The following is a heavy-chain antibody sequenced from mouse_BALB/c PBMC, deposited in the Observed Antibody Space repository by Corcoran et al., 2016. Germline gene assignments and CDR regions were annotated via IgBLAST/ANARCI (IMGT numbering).Heavy chain of an antibody. V-gene: IGHV14-1*02. CDR2: IDPENGNT. CDR3: APGSAY. Sequence: EVQLQQSGAELVRPGALVKLSCKASGFNIKDYYMHWVKQRPEQGLEWIGWIDPENGNTIYDPKFQGKASITADTSSNTAYLQLSSLTSEDTAVYYCAPGSAYWGQGTLVTVSA. CDR1: GFNIKDYY. J-gene: IGHJ3*01.